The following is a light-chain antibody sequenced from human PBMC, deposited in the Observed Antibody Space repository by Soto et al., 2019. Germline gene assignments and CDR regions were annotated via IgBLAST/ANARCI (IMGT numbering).Light chain of an antibody. CDR3: SSYTSSTNYV. CDR1: SIDIAPYNY. CDR2: EVS. J-gene: IGLJ1*01. Sequence: QSALTQPAAVSGSAGQSRTISCTGTSIDIAPYNYVSWYQQHPGKAPKLIIYEVSYRPSGISNRFSGSKSGNTASLTISGLQAEDEADYYCSSYTSSTNYVFGTGTKVTVL. V-gene: IGLV2-14*01.